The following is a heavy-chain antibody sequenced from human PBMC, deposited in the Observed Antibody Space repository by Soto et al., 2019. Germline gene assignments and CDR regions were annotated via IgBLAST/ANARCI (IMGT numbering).Heavy chain of an antibody. CDR1: GGSISSGGFY. J-gene: IGHJ5*02. CDR3: ARGADNTYHGFDP. D-gene: IGHD2-2*01. V-gene: IGHV4-31*03. CDR2: ISYSGGT. Sequence: QVQLQESGPGLVKPSQTLSLTSTVSGGSISSGGFYWNWLRRQPGKGLEWIGYISYSGGTYYNLSLRSRLTLSVDTSRNQFSLRLNSVTAADTALYYCARGADNTYHGFDPCGQGTLVTVSS.